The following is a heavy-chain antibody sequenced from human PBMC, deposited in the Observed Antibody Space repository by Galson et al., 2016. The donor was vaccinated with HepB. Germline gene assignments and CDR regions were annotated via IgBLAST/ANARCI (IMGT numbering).Heavy chain of an antibody. CDR1: GFSLRTSGVG. J-gene: IGHJ4*02. CDR2: IYWDDDK. CDR3: ARRRPSIYPTGFDY. Sequence: PAQVQPTQTHTLTCSFSGFSLRTSGVGVGWIGQPPGKALEWFGTIYWDDDKRYSLPLKSRLIITKDTSKNQVILTMTNVDPVDTATYNCARRRPSIYPTGFDYWGQGTLVTVSS. V-gene: IGHV2-5*02. D-gene: IGHD4-11*01.